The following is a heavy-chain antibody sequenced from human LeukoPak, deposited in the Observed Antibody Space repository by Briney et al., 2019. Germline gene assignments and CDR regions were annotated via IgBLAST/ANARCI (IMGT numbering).Heavy chain of an antibody. CDR2: INHSGST. CDR1: GGSFSGYY. CDR3: AVVGASGEPHAFDI. Sequence: PSETLSLTCAVYGGSFSGYYWSWIRQPPGKGLEWIGEINHSGSTNYNPSLKSRVTISVDTSKNQFSLKVRSATAADMALYYCAVVGASGEPHAFDIWGQGTMVTVSS. J-gene: IGHJ3*02. D-gene: IGHD2-15*01. V-gene: IGHV4-34*01.